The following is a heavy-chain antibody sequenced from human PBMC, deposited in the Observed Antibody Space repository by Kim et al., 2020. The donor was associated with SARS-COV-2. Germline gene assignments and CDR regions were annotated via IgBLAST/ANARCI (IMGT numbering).Heavy chain of an antibody. V-gene: IGHV4-59*13. J-gene: IGHJ6*02. Sequence: SETLSLTCTVSGGSISSYYWSWIRQPPGKGLEWIGYIYYSGSTNYNPSLKSRVTISVDTSKNQFSLKLSSVTAADTAVYYCARAVGWDDYGDYVEGSIMGMDVWGQGTTVTVSS. CDR3: ARAVGWDDYGDYVEGSIMGMDV. CDR1: GGSISSYY. CDR2: IYYSGST. D-gene: IGHD4-17*01.